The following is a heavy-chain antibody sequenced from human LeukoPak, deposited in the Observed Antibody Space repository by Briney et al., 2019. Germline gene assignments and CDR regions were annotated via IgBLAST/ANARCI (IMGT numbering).Heavy chain of an antibody. V-gene: IGHV3-21*04. CDR2: ISSSSSYI. J-gene: IGHJ4*02. CDR3: ARAAVGATDY. Sequence: GGSLRLSCAASGSTFSSYSMNWVRQAPGKGLEWVSSISSSSSYIYYADSVKGRFTISRDNAKNSLYLQMNSLRSEDTAVYYCARAAVGATDYWGQGTLVTVSS. CDR1: GSTFSSYS. D-gene: IGHD1-26*01.